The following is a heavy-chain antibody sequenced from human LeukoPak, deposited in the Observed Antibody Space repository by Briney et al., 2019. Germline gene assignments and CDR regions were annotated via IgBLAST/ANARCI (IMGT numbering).Heavy chain of an antibody. J-gene: IGHJ4*02. Sequence: SQTPSLTCAISRDSVSSNSAAWNWVRQSPSRGLEWLGRTYYRSKWYNDYGLSVESRITINPDTSKNHFSLQLNSVTPEDTAVYYCATHHFHFWGQGTLVTVSS. CDR1: RDSVSSNSAA. V-gene: IGHV6-1*01. CDR3: ATHHFHF. CDR2: TYYRSKWYN.